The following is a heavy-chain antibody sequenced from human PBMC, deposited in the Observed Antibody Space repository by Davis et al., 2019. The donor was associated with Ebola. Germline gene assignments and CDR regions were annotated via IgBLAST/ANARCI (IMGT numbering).Heavy chain of an antibody. CDR1: GGSISYYY. D-gene: IGHD3-3*01. Sequence: SETLSLTCTVSGGSISYYYWNWIRQAPGKGLEWIGDIYYSGSTNYNPSLKSRVTISVDTSKNQFSLKLSSVTAADTAVYYCARAYDFWSGYYLAWFDPWGQGTLVTVSS. J-gene: IGHJ5*02. CDR3: ARAYDFWSGYYLAWFDP. CDR2: IYYSGST. V-gene: IGHV4-59*01.